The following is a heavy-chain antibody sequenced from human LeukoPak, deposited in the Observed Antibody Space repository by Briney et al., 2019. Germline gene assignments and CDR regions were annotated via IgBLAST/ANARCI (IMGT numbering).Heavy chain of an antibody. D-gene: IGHD2-15*01. J-gene: IGHJ4*02. CDR3: ARARVIAATQTFDY. CDR1: GGSISSSGYY. CDR2: IHYTGST. V-gene: IGHV4-39*01. Sequence: KPSETLSLTCTVSGGSISSSGYYWGYIRHPPGKGLEWIGSIHYTGSTYYNLSLKSRVTISVDTSKKQFSLKLSSVTAADTAVYYCARARVIAATQTFDYWGQGTLVTVSS.